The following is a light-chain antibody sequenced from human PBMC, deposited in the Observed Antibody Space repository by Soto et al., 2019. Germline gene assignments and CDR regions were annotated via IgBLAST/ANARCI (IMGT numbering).Light chain of an antibody. CDR3: QHADSFPLIT. Sequence: DIHMTQSPSSVSASVGDRVTITCRVSEDISSLLAWYQQKPGKAPKLLIYAASSLQSGVPSRFSGSGSGTDFTLTISSLQPEDFATYYCQHADSFPLITFGQGTRLEIK. CDR2: AAS. CDR1: EDISSL. V-gene: IGKV1-12*01. J-gene: IGKJ5*01.